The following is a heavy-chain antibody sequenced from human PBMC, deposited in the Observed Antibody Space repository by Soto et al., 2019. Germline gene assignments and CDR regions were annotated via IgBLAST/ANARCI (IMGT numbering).Heavy chain of an antibody. J-gene: IGHJ4*02. Sequence: GGSLRLSCAASGFTFSSYGMHWVRQAPGKGLEWVAVISYDGSNKYYADSVKGRFTISRDNSKNTLYLQMNSLRAEDTAVYYCAKDLAVGARGPFDYWGQGTLVTVSS. CDR1: GFTFSSYG. CDR2: ISYDGSNK. CDR3: AKDLAVGARGPFDY. V-gene: IGHV3-30*18. D-gene: IGHD1-26*01.